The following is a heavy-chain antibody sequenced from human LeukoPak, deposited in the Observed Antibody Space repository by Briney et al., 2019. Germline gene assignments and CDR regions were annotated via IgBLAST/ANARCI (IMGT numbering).Heavy chain of an antibody. J-gene: IGHJ4*02. D-gene: IGHD3-22*01. CDR3: ARGYGDSIKAFPHYYFDY. CDR2: IYYSGTT. V-gene: IGHV4-59*01. Sequence: PSETLSLTCTVAGDSISNYYWSWIRQPPGKGLEWIGYIYYSGTTNYTPSLKSRVTISVDTSKTQFSLKLSSVTAADTAVYYCARGYGDSIKAFPHYYFDYWGQGTLVTVSS. CDR1: GDSISNYY.